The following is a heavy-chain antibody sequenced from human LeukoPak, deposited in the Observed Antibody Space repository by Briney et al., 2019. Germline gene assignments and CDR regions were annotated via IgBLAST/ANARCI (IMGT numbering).Heavy chain of an antibody. V-gene: IGHV3-30-3*01. Sequence: GGSLRLSCAASGFTFSSYAMHWVRQAPGKGLEWVAVISYDGSNKYYADSVKGRFTISRDNSKNTLYLQMNSLRAEDTAVYYCARVALNYYDSSVKRGYWGQGTLVTVSS. CDR1: GFTFSSYA. D-gene: IGHD3-22*01. CDR3: ARVALNYYDSSVKRGY. CDR2: ISYDGSNK. J-gene: IGHJ4*02.